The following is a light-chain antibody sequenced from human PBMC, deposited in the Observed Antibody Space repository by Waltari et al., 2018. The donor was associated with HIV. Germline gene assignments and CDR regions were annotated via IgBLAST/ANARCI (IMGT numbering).Light chain of an antibody. J-gene: IGKJ4*01. Sequence: DILVTKSPDFLALFMREEAAISCCARRTLLYTSNNKNYLAWYQQKPGQPPKLLFYLASTRHSGVPDRFSGSGSGTNFTLTIDKLQAEDVAAYYCQQDYRSPLTFGRGTKVGI. CDR2: LAS. CDR1: RTLLYTSNNKNY. CDR3: QQDYRSPLT. V-gene: IGKV4-1*01.